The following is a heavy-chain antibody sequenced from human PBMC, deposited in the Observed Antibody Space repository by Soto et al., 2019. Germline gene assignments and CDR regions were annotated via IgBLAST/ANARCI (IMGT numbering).Heavy chain of an antibody. Sequence: QVQLVQSGAEVKKPGASVKVSCKASGYTFTAYYMHWLRQAPGQGLEWMGWINPNSGGTKYAQKFQGRVTRTNDTSTSTAYMGLSRLGSDDTAVYYCARGDFDSSANYYAGWFDPWGQGTLVTVSS. CDR1: GYTFTAYY. CDR3: ARGDFDSSANYYAGWFDP. D-gene: IGHD3-22*01. CDR2: INPNSGGT. J-gene: IGHJ5*02. V-gene: IGHV1-2*02.